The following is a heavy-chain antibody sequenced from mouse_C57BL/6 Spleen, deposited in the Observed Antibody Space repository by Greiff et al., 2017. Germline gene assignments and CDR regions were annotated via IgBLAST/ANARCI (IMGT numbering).Heavy chain of an antibody. V-gene: IGHV1-19*01. Sequence: EVKLQESGPVLVKPGASVKMSCKASGYTFTDYYMNWVKQSHGKSLEWIGVINPYNGGTSYNQKFKGKATLTVDKSSSTAYMELNSLTSEDSAVYYCARVKGYYFDYWGQGTTLTVSS. CDR2: INPYNGGT. D-gene: IGHD1-3*01. CDR1: GYTFTDYY. J-gene: IGHJ2*01. CDR3: ARVKGYYFDY.